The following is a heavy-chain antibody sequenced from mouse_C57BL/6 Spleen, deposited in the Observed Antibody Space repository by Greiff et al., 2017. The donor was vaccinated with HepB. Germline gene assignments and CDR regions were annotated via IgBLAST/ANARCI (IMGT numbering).Heavy chain of an antibody. J-gene: IGHJ4*01. V-gene: IGHV7-3*01. CDR1: GFTFTDYY. CDR2: IRNKANGYTT. CDR3: ARLRYAMDY. Sequence: DVKLVESGGGLVQPGGSLSLSCAASGFTFTDYYMSWVRQPPGKALEWLGFIRNKANGYTTEYSASVKGRFTISRDNSQSILYLQMNALRAEDSATYYCARLRYAMDYWGQGTSVTVSS.